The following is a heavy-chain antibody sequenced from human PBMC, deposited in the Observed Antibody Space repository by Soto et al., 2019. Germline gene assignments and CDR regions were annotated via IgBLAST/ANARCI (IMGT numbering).Heavy chain of an antibody. J-gene: IGHJ3*02. CDR3: AEVYLYSHLNDAFDI. D-gene: IGHD2-8*01. V-gene: IGHV3-30*18. CDR1: GFTFSSYG. Sequence: GALRLSCAASGFTFSSYGMHWVRQAPGKGLEWVAVISYDGSNKYYADSVKGRFTISRDNSKNTLYLQMNSLRAEDTAVYYCAEVYLYSHLNDAFDIWGQGTMVTVSS. CDR2: ISYDGSNK.